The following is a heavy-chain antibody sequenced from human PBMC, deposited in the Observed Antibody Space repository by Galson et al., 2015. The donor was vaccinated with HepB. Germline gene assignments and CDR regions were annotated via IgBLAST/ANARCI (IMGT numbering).Heavy chain of an antibody. CDR1: GFTFSNYA. CDR2: ISGST. D-gene: IGHD1-26*01. CDR3: AKDESSGSSLDY. V-gene: IGHV3-23*01. Sequence: SLRLSCAASGFTFSNYAMSWVRQAPGKGLEWVSAISGSTYYADSVKGRFTISRDNSKNTLYMQMKSLRAEDTAVYYCAKDESSGSSLDYWGQGTLVTVSS. J-gene: IGHJ4*02.